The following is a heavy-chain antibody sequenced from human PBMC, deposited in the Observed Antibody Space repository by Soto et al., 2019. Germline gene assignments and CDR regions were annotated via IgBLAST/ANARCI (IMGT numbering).Heavy chain of an antibody. J-gene: IGHJ4*02. Sequence: QVQLQESGPGLVKPSGTLSLTCAVSSGSISSANWWSWVRQPPGKGLEWIGEIYLGGTTNYNPSLESRVTMSIDNSKNQFFLNLASVTAADTAVYYCARHLSTPGTRGFDSWGQGTLVTVSS. CDR1: SGSISSANW. V-gene: IGHV4-4*02. CDR2: IYLGGTT. CDR3: ARHLSTPGTRGFDS.